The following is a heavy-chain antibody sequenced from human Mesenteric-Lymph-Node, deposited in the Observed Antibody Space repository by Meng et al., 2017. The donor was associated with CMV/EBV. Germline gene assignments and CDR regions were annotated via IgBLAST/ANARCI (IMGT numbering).Heavy chain of an antibody. CDR3: ARAISRFGYYYGRDV. D-gene: IGHD3-3*01. Sequence: SETLSLTCTVSGGSVSSGAYYWTWIRHLPGKGLEWLGYISSSGGTYYNPSLKSRVTVSLDTSENLFSLKLNSVTAADTALYYCARAISRFGYYYGRDVGGQG. CDR2: ISSSGGT. V-gene: IGHV4-31*03. J-gene: IGHJ6*02. CDR1: GGSVSSGAYY.